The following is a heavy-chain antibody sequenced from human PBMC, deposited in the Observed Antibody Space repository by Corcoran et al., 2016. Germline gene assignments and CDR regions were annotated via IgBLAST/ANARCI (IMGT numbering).Heavy chain of an antibody. D-gene: IGHD2-15*01. CDR1: GYTFTSYG. J-gene: IGHJ6*02. V-gene: IGHV1-18*01. CDR3: ARGGYCSGGSCYYYYYYGMDV. CDR2: ISGYNGNT. Sequence: QVPLVQSGAEVKKPGASVKVSCKASGYTFTSYGISWLRQAPGQGLEWMGWISGYNGNTNYAQKFQGRVTMTTDTSTSTAYMELRSLGSDDTAVDYCARGGYCSGGSCYYYYYYGMDVWGQGTKVTVSS.